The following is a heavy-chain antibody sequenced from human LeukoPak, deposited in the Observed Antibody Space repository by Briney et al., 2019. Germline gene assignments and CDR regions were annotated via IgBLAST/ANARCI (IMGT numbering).Heavy chain of an antibody. CDR2: INHSGST. CDR3: AGDGDYVGFDY. CDR1: GGSFSGYY. D-gene: IGHD4-17*01. J-gene: IGHJ4*02. Sequence: SETLSLTCAVYGGSFSGYYWSWIRQPPGKGLEWIGEINHSGSTNYNPSLKSRVTISVDTSKNQFSLKLSSVTAADTAVYYCAGDGDYVGFDYWGQGTLVTGSS. V-gene: IGHV4-34*01.